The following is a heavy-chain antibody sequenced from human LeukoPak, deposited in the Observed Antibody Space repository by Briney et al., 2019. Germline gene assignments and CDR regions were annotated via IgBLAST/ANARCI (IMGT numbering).Heavy chain of an antibody. CDR2: IYYSGST. CDR1: GGSISSYY. J-gene: IGHJ5*02. Sequence: PSETLSLTCTVSGGSISSYYWSWIRQPPGKGLEWIGYIYYSGSTNYNPSLKSRVTISVDTSKNQFSLKLSSVTAADTAVYYCARGGDDYVWGSYRPYWFDPWGQGTLVTVSS. V-gene: IGHV4-59*08. CDR3: ARGGDDYVWGSYRPYWFDP. D-gene: IGHD3-16*02.